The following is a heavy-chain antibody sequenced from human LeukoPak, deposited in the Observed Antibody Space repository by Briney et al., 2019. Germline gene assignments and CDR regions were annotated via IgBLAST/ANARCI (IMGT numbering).Heavy chain of an antibody. V-gene: IGHV3-15*01. J-gene: IGHJ4*02. CDR2: IKSKTDGGTT. Sequence: PGGSLRLSCAASGFTFDDYGMSWVRQAPGKGLEWVGRIKSKTDGGTTDYAAPVKGRFTISRDDSKNTLYLQMNSLKTEDTAVYYCTTGLGITMIVVGIDYWGQGTLVTVSS. CDR3: TTGLGITMIVVGIDY. D-gene: IGHD3-22*01. CDR1: GFTFDDYG.